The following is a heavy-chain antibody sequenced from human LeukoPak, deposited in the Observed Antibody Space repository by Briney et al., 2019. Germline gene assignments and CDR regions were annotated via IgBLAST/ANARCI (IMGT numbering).Heavy chain of an antibody. D-gene: IGHD1-14*01. Sequence: AAVKVSCKSSGYTFTTYLFTLVRPAPAPCLEWMGWMRTYNGNTKNVQKLQDSVTMTTDSSTSTAYRQLRRLISDDTAMYYCARNRTDTGTYFDYWGQRTLVTVSS. CDR2: MRTYNGNT. CDR3: ARNRTDTGTYFDY. J-gene: IGHJ4*02. CDR1: GYTFTTYL. V-gene: IGHV1-18*01.